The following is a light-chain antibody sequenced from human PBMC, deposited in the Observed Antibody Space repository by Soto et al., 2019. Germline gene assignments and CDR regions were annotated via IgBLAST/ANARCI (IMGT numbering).Light chain of an antibody. CDR2: EVS. CDR3: SSYTTTNTLWV. V-gene: IGLV2-14*01. CDR1: SSDVGAYDY. Sequence: QSVLTQPASVSGSPGQSITISCTGTSSDVGAYDYVSWYQKNPGKAPKLIISEVSDRPSGVSNRFSGSKSGNTASLTISGRQAEDEADYLCSSYTTTNTLWVFGGVTKLTVL. J-gene: IGLJ3*02.